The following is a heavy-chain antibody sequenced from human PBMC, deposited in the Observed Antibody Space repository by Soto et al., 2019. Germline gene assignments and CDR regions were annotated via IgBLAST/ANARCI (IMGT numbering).Heavy chain of an antibody. D-gene: IGHD5-18*01. V-gene: IGHV3-33*01. CDR2: IWYDGSKT. CDR3: AREGRSTAMFTVLDY. Sequence: QVQLVEAGGGVVQPGRSLRLSCAASGITFSDYAMHGVRQAPGKGLEWVAVIWYDGSKTYYADSVKGRFAISRDNFKTELYLQMNSRRGGEPAVYYCAREGRSTAMFTVLDYWVKGTLVTVSS. J-gene: IGHJ4*02. CDR1: GITFSDYA.